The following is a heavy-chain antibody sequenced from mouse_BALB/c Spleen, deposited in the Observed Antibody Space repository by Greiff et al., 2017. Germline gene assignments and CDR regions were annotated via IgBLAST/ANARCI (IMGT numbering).Heavy chain of an antibody. Sequence: EVKLEESGPSLVKPSQTLSLTCSVTGDSITSGYWNWIRKFPGNKLEYMGYISYSGSTYYNPSLKSRISITRDTSKNQYYLQLNSVTTEDTATYYCARYADYDGAMDYWGQGTSVTVSS. CDR2: ISYSGST. D-gene: IGHD2-4*01. V-gene: IGHV3-8*02. J-gene: IGHJ4*01. CDR1: GDSITSGY. CDR3: ARYADYDGAMDY.